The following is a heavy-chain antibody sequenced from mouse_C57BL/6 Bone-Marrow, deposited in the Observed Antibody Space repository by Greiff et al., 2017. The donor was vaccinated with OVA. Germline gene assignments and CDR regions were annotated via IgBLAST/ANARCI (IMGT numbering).Heavy chain of an antibody. J-gene: IGHJ3*01. CDR2: IYPGGGYT. D-gene: IGHD2-2*01. Sequence: QVQLQQSGAELVRPGTSVKMSCKASGYTFTNYWIGWAKQRPGHGLEWIGDIYPGGGYTNYNEKFKGKATLTADKSSSTAYMQFSSLTSEDSAIYYCARNGYDGGWFAYWGQGNLVTVSA. CDR1: GYTFTNYW. V-gene: IGHV1-63*01. CDR3: ARNGYDGGWFAY.